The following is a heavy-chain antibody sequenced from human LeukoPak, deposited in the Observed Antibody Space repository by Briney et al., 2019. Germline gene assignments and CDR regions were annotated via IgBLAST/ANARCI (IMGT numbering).Heavy chain of an antibody. CDR1: GFTFSSYW. V-gene: IGHV3-74*01. CDR2: IKSDGSST. Sequence: GGSLRLSCAASGFTFSSYWMHWVRQAPGKGLVWVSRIKSDGSSTTYADSVKGRFTISRDNAKNTLYLQMNSLRAEDTAVYYCAKHYYGSGSQKYYFDYWGQGTLVTVSS. D-gene: IGHD3-10*01. CDR3: AKHYYGSGSQKYYFDY. J-gene: IGHJ4*02.